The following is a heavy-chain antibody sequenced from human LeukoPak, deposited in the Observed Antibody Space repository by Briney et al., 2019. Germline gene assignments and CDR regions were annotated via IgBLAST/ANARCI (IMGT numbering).Heavy chain of an antibody. CDR3: TRDSGTYNWLDP. J-gene: IGHJ5*02. CDR2: IDKKDKGYATAT. V-gene: IGHV3-73*01. D-gene: IGHD1-26*01. CDR1: GFTFSGAA. Sequence: GGSLRLSCAASGFTFSGAAIHWVRQSSGKGLEGVGQIDKKDKGYATATAYAASVKGRFTISRDDSINTAYLQMKSLKTEDTALYYCTRDSGTYNWLDPWGQGTLVTVSS.